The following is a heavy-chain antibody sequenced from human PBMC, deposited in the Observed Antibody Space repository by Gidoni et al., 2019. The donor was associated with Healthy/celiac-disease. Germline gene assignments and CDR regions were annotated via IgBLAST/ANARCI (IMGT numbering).Heavy chain of an antibody. CDR3: ARVGYYYDSSGLVGP. V-gene: IGHV4-34*01. D-gene: IGHD3-22*01. CDR2: INHSGST. Sequence: QVQLQQWGAGLLKPSVTLSLTCAVYGGSFSGYYWSWIRQPPGKGLEWIGEINHSGSTNYNPSLKSRVTISVDTSKNQFSLKLSSVTAADTAVYYCARVGYYYDSSGLVGPWGQGTLVTVSS. CDR1: GGSFSGYY. J-gene: IGHJ5*02.